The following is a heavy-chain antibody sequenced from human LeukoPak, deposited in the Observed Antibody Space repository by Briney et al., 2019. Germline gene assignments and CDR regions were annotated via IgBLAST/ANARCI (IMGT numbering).Heavy chain of an antibody. V-gene: IGHV3-23*01. D-gene: IGHD3-9*01. J-gene: IGHJ4*02. Sequence: GGSLRLSCAASGFTFSSYAMSWVRQAPGKGLEWVSAISGSGGSTYYADSVKGRFTISRDNSKNTLYLQVNSLRAEDTAVYYCAKAHEHYDILTGYRSPVDYWGQGTLVTVSS. CDR3: AKAHEHYDILTGYRSPVDY. CDR2: ISGSGGST. CDR1: GFTFSSYA.